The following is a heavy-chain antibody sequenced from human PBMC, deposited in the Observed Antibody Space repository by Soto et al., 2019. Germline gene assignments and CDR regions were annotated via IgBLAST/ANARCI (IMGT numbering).Heavy chain of an antibody. CDR3: ARMKVDSYQFYYAMDV. Sequence: QVTLKESGPALVKPTETLTLTCTVSGFSLTTGKMGVSWIRQPPGKALEWLAHIFSDNERSYSTSLQGRLTISKYPSGCQVVLSMTNVDPVDTATYYCARMKVDSYQFYYAMDVWGQGTTVTVSS. J-gene: IGHJ6*02. V-gene: IGHV2-26*01. CDR2: IFSDNER. CDR1: GFSLTTGKMG. D-gene: IGHD3-9*01.